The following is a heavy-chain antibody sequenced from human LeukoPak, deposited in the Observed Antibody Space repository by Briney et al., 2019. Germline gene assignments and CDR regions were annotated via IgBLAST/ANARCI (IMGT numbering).Heavy chain of an antibody. CDR3: ARDGLGSAFDY. CDR1: GFPFKSLL. J-gene: IGHJ4*02. D-gene: IGHD3/OR15-3a*01. Sequence: PGGAPDPSRGAPGFPFKSLLVTWVRQAPGEGLGGVANIKQDGSEEYYVDSVKGRFTNSRDNAKNSLYLQMNSLRAEDTAVYYCARDGLGSAFDYWGQGTLVTVSS. V-gene: IGHV3-7*04. CDR2: IKQDGSEE.